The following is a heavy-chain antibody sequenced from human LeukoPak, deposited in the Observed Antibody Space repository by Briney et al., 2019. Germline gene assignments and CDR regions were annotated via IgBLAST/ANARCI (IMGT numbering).Heavy chain of an antibody. D-gene: IGHD3-16*02. CDR3: ARGKVSGDYVWGSYRSTFDY. CDR1: GGSFSGYY. V-gene: IGHV4-34*01. Sequence: SETLSLTCAVYGGSFSGYYWSWIRQPPGKGLEWIGEINHSGSTNYNPSLKSRVTISVDTSKNQFSLKLSSVTAADTAVYYCARGKVSGDYVWGSYRSTFDYWGLGTLVTVSS. CDR2: INHSGST. J-gene: IGHJ4*02.